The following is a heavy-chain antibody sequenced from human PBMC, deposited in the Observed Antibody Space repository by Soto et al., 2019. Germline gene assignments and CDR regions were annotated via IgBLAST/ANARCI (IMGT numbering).Heavy chain of an antibody. D-gene: IGHD3-3*01. V-gene: IGHV4-4*02. CDR1: GGSISSSNW. Sequence: SETLSLTCAVSGGSISSSNWWSWVRQPPGKGLEWIGEIYHSGSTNYNPSLKSRVTISVDKSKNQFSLKLSSVTAADTAVYYCARDSVAVDLWSGYYRYYYYGMDVWGQGTTVTVSS. CDR3: ARDSVAVDLWSGYYRYYYYGMDV. J-gene: IGHJ6*02. CDR2: IYHSGST.